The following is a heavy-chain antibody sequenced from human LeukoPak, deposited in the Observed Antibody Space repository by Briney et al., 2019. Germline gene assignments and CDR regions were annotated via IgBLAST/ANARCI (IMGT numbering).Heavy chain of an antibody. J-gene: IGHJ3*02. CDR1: VYTFTDYY. Sequence: ASVTVSCKASVYTFTDYYMHWVRPAPAQRLAWMGCINPNSGATKYAQKLQSRVTMTRDTSISTDYMELSSLTSDDTAVYYCARGEYVISGYRNDAFDIWGQGTMVTVSS. V-gene: IGHV1-2*02. D-gene: IGHD3-22*01. CDR3: ARGEYVISGYRNDAFDI. CDR2: INPNSGAT.